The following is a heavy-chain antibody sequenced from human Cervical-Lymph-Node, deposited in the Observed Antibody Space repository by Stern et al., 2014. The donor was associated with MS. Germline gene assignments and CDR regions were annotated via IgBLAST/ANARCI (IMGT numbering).Heavy chain of an antibody. CDR1: GGSISSSHW. CDR2: ISHSGNT. D-gene: IGHD4-17*01. CDR3: ARDIGFGDYGLRY. J-gene: IGHJ4*02. V-gene: IGHV4-4*02. Sequence: QLQLQESGPGLVKPSGTLSLTCAVSGGSISSSHWWSWVRQPPGKGLEWXGEISHSGNTNNNPSLKSRVTISVDKSKNQVSLRLTSVTAADTAVYYCARDIGFGDYGLRYWGQGALVTVSS.